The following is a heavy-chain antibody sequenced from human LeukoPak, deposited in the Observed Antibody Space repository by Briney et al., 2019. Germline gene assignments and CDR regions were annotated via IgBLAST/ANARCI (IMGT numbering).Heavy chain of an antibody. CDR2: IYYSGST. V-gene: IGHV4-39*01. CDR3: ARHGVVTDYYYYYYMDV. CDR1: GGSISSSSYY. J-gene: IGHJ6*03. D-gene: IGHD3-3*01. Sequence: SETLPLTCTVSGGSISSSSYYWGWIRQPPGKGLEWIGSIYYSGSTYYNPSLKSRVTISVDTSKTKFSLKLSSVTAADTAVYYCARHGVVTDYYYYYYMDVWGKGPTVPVSS.